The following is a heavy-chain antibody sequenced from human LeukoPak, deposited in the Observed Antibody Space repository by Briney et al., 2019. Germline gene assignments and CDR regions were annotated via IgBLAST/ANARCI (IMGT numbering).Heavy chain of an antibody. D-gene: IGHD6-13*01. CDR3: ARPDLAAGIDY. Sequence: SETLSLTCTVPGGSISSSSYYWGWIRQPPGKGLDWIGSIYYSGSTYYNPSLKSRVTISVDTSKNQFSLKLSSVTAADTAVYYCARPDLAAGIDYWGQGTLVTVSS. V-gene: IGHV4-39*01. CDR1: GGSISSSSYY. CDR2: IYYSGST. J-gene: IGHJ4*02.